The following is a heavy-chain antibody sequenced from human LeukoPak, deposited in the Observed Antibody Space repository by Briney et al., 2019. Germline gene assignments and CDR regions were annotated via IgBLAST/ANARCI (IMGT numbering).Heavy chain of an antibody. J-gene: IGHJ4*02. CDR2: TNHSGST. Sequence: PSETLSLTCAVYGGSFSGYYWSWIRQPPGKGLEWIGETNHSGSTNYNPSLKSRVTISVDTSKNQFSLKLSSVTAADTAVYYCVRGPYYYDKFDYWGQGTLVTVSS. V-gene: IGHV4-34*01. CDR3: VRGPYYYDKFDY. CDR1: GGSFSGYY. D-gene: IGHD3-22*01.